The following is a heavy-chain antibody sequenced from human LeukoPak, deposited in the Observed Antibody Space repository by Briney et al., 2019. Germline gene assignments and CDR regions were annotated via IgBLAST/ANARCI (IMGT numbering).Heavy chain of an antibody. Sequence: PSETLSPTCTVSGGSISSYYWSWIRQPPGKGLEWIGYIYYSGSTNYNPSLKSRVTMTVDTSKSQFSLKLSSVTAADTAVYFCARSPHIWFAERGWFDPWGQGTLVTVSS. CDR2: IYYSGST. V-gene: IGHV4-59*12. D-gene: IGHD3-10*01. CDR1: GGSISSYY. J-gene: IGHJ5*02. CDR3: ARSPHIWFAERGWFDP.